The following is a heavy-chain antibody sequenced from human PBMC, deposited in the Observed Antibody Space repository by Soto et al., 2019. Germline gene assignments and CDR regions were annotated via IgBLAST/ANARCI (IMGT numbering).Heavy chain of an antibody. V-gene: IGHV1-69*13. J-gene: IGHJ5*02. Sequence: SVKVSCKASGGTFSSYAISWVRQAPGQGLEWMGGIIPIFGTANYAQKFQGRVTITAEESTSTAYMELSSLRSEDTAVYYCARAIQLWLDWFDPWGQGTLVTVSS. CDR2: IIPIFGTA. D-gene: IGHD5-18*01. CDR1: GGTFSSYA. CDR3: ARAIQLWLDWFDP.